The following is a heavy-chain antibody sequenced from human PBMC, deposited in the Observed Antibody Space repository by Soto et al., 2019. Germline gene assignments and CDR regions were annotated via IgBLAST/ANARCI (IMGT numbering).Heavy chain of an antibody. J-gene: IGHJ3*02. CDR2: IKQDGSEK. V-gene: IGHV3-7*03. Sequence: GGSLRLSCAASGFTFSSYWMSWVRQAPGKGLEWVANIKQDGSEKYYVDSVKGRFTISRDNAKNSLYLQMNSLRAEDTAVYYCERDGGSSVGAFDIWGQGTMVTVSS. D-gene: IGHD1-26*01. CDR1: GFTFSSYW. CDR3: ERDGGSSVGAFDI.